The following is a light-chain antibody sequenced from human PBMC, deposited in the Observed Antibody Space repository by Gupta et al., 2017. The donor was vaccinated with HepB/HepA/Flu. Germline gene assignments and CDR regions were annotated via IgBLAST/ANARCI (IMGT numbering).Light chain of an antibody. CDR2: DTN. V-gene: IGLV7-46*01. CDR3: WRDYSGIWV. Sequence: AVVTQEPSLTVAPGGTVTLTCAPSTGAVSSAHSSYWFQLKPGQAPRTLIFDTNNKQSRAPARCSASRLGGKAALTLSGAQHEDEAEYDCWRDYSGIWVFGGGTKLTVL. J-gene: IGLJ3*02. CDR1: TGAVSSAHS.